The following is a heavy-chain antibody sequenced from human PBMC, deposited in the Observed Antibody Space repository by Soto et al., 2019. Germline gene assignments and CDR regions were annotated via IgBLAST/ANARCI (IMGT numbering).Heavy chain of an antibody. CDR2: LLHSGTT. Sequence: QVQLQESGPGLVKPSGTLSLTCAVSGDSISSPKWWTWLRQPPGKGLEWIGDLLHSGTTNYNPSLMSRVTLSVDKPLTQFSLRLSSVTAAGTSLYCCVYSTGWYRQDVWGQGTSVSVSS. CDR3: VYSTGWYRQDV. J-gene: IGHJ3*01. D-gene: IGHD6-19*01. V-gene: IGHV4-4*01. CDR1: GDSISSPKW.